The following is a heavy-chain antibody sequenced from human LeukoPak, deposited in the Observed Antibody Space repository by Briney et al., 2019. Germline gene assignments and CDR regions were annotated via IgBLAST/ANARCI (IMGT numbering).Heavy chain of an antibody. D-gene: IGHD6-19*01. CDR2: ISSSGNTT. CDR3: ARDGGSAWFLDY. V-gene: IGHV3-11*04. J-gene: IGHJ4*02. CDR1: GFTFSDNY. Sequence: GGALRLSCAASGFTFSDNYMSWIRQARGKGLEGVSYISSSGNTTYNADSVTGPFSITRDNAKNSLYLQMNSLRAEDTAVYYCARDGGSAWFLDYWGQGTLVTVSS.